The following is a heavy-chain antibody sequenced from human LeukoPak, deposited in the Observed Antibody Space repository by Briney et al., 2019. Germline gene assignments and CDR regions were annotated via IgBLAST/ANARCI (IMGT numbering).Heavy chain of an antibody. V-gene: IGHV3-7*01. CDR3: ARENYGDYLFSNWFDP. CDR2: IKQDGSEK. J-gene: IGHJ5*02. CDR1: GFTFSIYW. Sequence: GGSLRLSCAASGFTFSIYWMSWVRQAPGKGLEWVANIKQDGSEKYYVGSVKGRFTISRDNAKNSLYLQMNSLRAEDTAVYYCARENYGDYLFSNWFDPWGQGTLVTVSS. D-gene: IGHD4-17*01.